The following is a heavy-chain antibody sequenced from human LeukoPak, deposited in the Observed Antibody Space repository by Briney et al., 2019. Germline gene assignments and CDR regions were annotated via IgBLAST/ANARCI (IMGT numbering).Heavy chain of an antibody. V-gene: IGHV3-23*01. CDR2: ISGSGGST. CDR3: ASGLVGYCSSTSCLLDAFDI. J-gene: IGHJ3*02. D-gene: IGHD2-2*01. Sequence: PGGSLRLSCAASGFTFSSYAMSWVRQAPGKGLEWVSAISGSGGSTYYADSVKGRFTISRDNSKNTLYQQMNSLRAEDTAVYYCASGLVGYCSSTSCLLDAFDIWGQGTMVTVSS. CDR1: GFTFSSYA.